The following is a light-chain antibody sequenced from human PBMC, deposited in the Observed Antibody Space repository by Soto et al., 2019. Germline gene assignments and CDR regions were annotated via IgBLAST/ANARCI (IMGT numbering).Light chain of an antibody. CDR1: TSDVGSYKY. CDR3: CSYAATYYV. J-gene: IGLJ1*01. V-gene: IGLV2-11*01. Sequence: QSALTQPRSVSGSXXXSXXXSCTGTTSDVGSYKYVSWYQQYPGKAPKLMIRDVTERPSGVPDRFSGSKSGNTASLTISGLQAEDEADYYCCSYAATYYVFGTGTKLTVL. CDR2: DVT.